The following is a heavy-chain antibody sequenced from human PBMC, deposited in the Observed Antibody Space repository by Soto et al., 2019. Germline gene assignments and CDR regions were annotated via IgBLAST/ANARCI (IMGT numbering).Heavy chain of an antibody. CDR3: AKRTVRFVVVVAATRVDP. V-gene: IGHV3-23*01. Sequence: GGSLRLSCAASGFTFSSYAMSWVRQAPGKGLEWVSAISGSGGSTYYADSVKGRFTISRDNSKNTLYLQMNSLRAEDTAVYYCAKRTVRFVVVVAATRVDPWGQGTLVTVSS. D-gene: IGHD2-15*01. J-gene: IGHJ5*02. CDR2: ISGSGGST. CDR1: GFTFSSYA.